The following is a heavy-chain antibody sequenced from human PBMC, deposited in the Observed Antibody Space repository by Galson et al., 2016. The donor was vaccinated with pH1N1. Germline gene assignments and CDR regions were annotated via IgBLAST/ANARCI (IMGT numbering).Heavy chain of an antibody. CDR2: IYWDDDK. CDR3: AHAEGGGYDSEGIFYYFYGMDV. J-gene: IGHJ6*02. D-gene: IGHD5-12*01. V-gene: IGHV2-5*02. CDR1: GFSLSTSGVG. Sequence: PALVKPTQTLTLTCTFSGFSLSTSGVGVGWIRQPPGKALEWLALIYWDDDKRYSPSLKSRLTITKDTSKNQVVLTMTNMDPLDTATYYCAHAEGGGYDSEGIFYYFYGMDVRGQGTPVTVSS.